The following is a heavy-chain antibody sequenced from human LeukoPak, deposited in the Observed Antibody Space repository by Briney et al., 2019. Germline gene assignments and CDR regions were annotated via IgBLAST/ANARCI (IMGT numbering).Heavy chain of an antibody. CDR2: IWYDGSNK. Sequence: GGSLRLSCAASGFTFSSYGMHWVRQAPGKGLEWVAVIWYDGSNKYYADSVKGRFTISRDNSKNTLYLQMNSLRAEDTAVYYCARGSHYDILTGYYSGWFDPWGQGTLVTVS. CDR3: ARGSHYDILTGYYSGWFDP. J-gene: IGHJ5*02. V-gene: IGHV3-33*01. CDR1: GFTFSSYG. D-gene: IGHD3-9*01.